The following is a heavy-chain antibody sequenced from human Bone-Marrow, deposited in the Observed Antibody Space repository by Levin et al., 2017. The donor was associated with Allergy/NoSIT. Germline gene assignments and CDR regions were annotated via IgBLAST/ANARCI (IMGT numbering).Heavy chain of an antibody. J-gene: IGHJ4*02. Sequence: SCAASGFTFNTYAMHWVRQAPGKGLEWVAVTSYDDSRKYYADSVRGRFTSSRDNSKKTLYLQMNSLRTEDTAVYYCARDQSSSGWGMFYYFDYWGQGTLVTVSS. D-gene: IGHD6-19*01. V-gene: IGHV3-30*04. CDR2: TSYDDSRK. CDR3: ARDQSSSGWGMFYYFDY. CDR1: GFTFNTYA.